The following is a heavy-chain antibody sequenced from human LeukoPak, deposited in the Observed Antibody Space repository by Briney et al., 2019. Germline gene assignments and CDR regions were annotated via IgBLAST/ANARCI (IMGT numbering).Heavy chain of an antibody. J-gene: IGHJ4*02. D-gene: IGHD2-15*01. V-gene: IGHV4-59*08. Sequence: PSETLSLTCTVSGGSISSYYWSWIRQPPGKGLEWIGYIYYSGSTNYNPSLKSRVTISVDTSKNQFSLKLSSVTAADTAVYYCARGKDRGLVAPFDYWGQGTLVTVSS. CDR3: ARGKDRGLVAPFDY. CDR1: GGSISSYY. CDR2: IYYSGST.